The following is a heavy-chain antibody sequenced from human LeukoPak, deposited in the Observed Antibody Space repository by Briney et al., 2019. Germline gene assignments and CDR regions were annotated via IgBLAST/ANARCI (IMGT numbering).Heavy chain of an antibody. Sequence: GGSLRLSCAASGFIFSTYGMHWVRQAPGKGLEWVALISYDGSNKHYADSVKGRFTISRDNSKNTLFLQINSLRTEDTAVYYCARGDYYDSRGWLDYWGQGTLVTVSS. CDR1: GFIFSTYG. J-gene: IGHJ4*02. CDR2: ISYDGSNK. V-gene: IGHV3-30*03. CDR3: ARGDYYDSRGWLDY. D-gene: IGHD3-22*01.